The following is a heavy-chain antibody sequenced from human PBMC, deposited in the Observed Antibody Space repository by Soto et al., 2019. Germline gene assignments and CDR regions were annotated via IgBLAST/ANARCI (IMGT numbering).Heavy chain of an antibody. Sequence: GESLKISCAASGFTFSSYGMHWVRQAPGKGLEWVAVISYDGSNKYYADSVKGRFTISRDNSKNTLYLQMNSLRAEDTAVYYCAKDRLYKPRSLRVLTFDYWGQGTLVTVSS. D-gene: IGHD3-16*01. V-gene: IGHV3-30*18. CDR1: GFTFSSYG. CDR3: AKDRLYKPRSLRVLTFDY. J-gene: IGHJ4*02. CDR2: ISYDGSNK.